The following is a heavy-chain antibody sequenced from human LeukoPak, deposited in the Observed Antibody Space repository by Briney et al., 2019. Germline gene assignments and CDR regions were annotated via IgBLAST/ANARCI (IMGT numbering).Heavy chain of an antibody. J-gene: IGHJ4*02. D-gene: IGHD4-17*01. CDR1: GFTFSHYW. Sequence: GGSLRLSCVVSGFTFSHYWMNWVRQAPGKGPEYVAYINPDGSEKNCVDSVKGRFSISRDNAQNTLFLQMNSLRAEDTALYYCARHGDFCFDNWGQGTPVTVS. V-gene: IGHV3-7*03. CDR2: INPDGSEK. CDR3: ARHGDFCFDN.